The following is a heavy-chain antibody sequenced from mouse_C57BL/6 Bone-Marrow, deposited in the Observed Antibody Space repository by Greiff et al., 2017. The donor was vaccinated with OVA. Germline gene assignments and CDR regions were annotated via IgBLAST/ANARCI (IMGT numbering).Heavy chain of an antibody. J-gene: IGHJ2*01. D-gene: IGHD2-4*01. CDR3: TTFDYDEDY. V-gene: IGHV14-4*01. CDR2: IDPENGDI. Sequence: VQLQQSGAELVRPGASVKLSCTASGFNIKDDYMHWVKQRPEQGLEWIGWIDPENGDIEYASKFQGKATITADTSSNTAYLQLSSLTSEDTAVYYCTTFDYDEDYWGQGTTLTVSS. CDR1: GFNIKDDY.